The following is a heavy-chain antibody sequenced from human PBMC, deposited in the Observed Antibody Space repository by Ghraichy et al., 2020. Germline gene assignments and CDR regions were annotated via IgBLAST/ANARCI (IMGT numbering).Heavy chain of an antibody. J-gene: IGHJ6*02. CDR3: ARSQIGGSSSPYYGMDV. CDR2: IYYSGST. D-gene: IGHD6-6*01. V-gene: IGHV4-59*08. Sequence: SETLSLTCTVSGGSFSNYYWSWIRQPPGKGLEWIAYIYYSGSTNYNPSLKSRVTISEDTSKNQFSLKLRSVTAADTAVYYCARSQIGGSSSPYYGMDVWGQGTTVTVSS. CDR1: GGSFSNYY.